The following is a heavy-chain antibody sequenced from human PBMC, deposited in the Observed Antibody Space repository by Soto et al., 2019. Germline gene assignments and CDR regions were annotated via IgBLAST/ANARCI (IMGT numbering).Heavy chain of an antibody. Sequence: QVQLVQSGAEVKKPGASVKVSCKASGYTFTSYGISWVRQAPGQGLEWMGWISAYNGNTNYAQKLQGRVTMTTDTSTSTAYMELRSLRADDTAVYYCARAYYDFWSGYYGGYDYYGMDGWGQGTTVTVSS. J-gene: IGHJ6*02. CDR2: ISAYNGNT. D-gene: IGHD3-3*01. CDR3: ARAYYDFWSGYYGGYDYYGMDG. CDR1: GYTFTSYG. V-gene: IGHV1-18*01.